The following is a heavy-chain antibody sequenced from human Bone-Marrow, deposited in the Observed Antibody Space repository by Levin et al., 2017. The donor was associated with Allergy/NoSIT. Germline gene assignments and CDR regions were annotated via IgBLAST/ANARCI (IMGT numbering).Heavy chain of an antibody. CDR2: IKVYNGNT. D-gene: IGHD3-22*01. J-gene: IGHJ4*02. CDR1: GYSFTTYG. CDR3: ARFPPFGGYYYLNYFDS. V-gene: IGHV1-18*01. Sequence: VASVKVSCKASGYSFTTYGITWVRQAPGQGLEWMGWIKVYNGNTFYAENLRGRVTMTTDTSTNTAYMELRSLTSDDTAVYYCARFPPFGGYYYLNYFDSWGQGTLVTVSS.